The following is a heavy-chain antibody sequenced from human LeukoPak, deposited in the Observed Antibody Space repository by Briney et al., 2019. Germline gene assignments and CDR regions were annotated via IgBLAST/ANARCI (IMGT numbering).Heavy chain of an antibody. D-gene: IGHD2-8*01. CDR3: ARDTSIMVYGTWDY. J-gene: IGHJ4*02. Sequence: ASVKVSCKASGYTSTSYGISWVRQAPGQGLEWMGWISAYNGNTNYAQKLQGRVTMTTDTSTSTAYMELRSLRSDDTAVYYCARDTSIMVYGTWDYWGQGTLVTVSS. CDR1: GYTSTSYG. CDR2: ISAYNGNT. V-gene: IGHV1-18*01.